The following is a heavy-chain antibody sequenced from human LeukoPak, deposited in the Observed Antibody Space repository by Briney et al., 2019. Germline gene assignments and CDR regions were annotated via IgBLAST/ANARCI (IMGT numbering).Heavy chain of an antibody. Sequence: RSLRLSCAASGFTFSTYAMNWVRQAPGKGLEWASSITGRGDSTYFADSVKGRFTISRDNSKNTLYLQMNSLRAEDTVVYYCARMEVAWGQGTIVTVSS. V-gene: IGHV3-23*01. D-gene: IGHD2-15*01. CDR2: ITGRGDST. CDR3: ARMEVA. J-gene: IGHJ3*01. CDR1: GFTFSTYA.